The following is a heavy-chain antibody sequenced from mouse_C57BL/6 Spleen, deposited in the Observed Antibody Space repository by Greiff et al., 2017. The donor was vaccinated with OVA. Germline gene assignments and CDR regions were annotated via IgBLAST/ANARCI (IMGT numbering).Heavy chain of an antibody. Sequence: VQLKQSGPELVKPGASVKMSCKASGYTFTDYNMHWVKQSHGKSLEWIGYINPNNGGTSYNQKFKGKATLTVNKSSSTAYMELRSLTSEDSAVYYCAPNWEGAWFAYWGQGTLVTVSA. CDR1: GYTFTDYN. CDR2: INPNNGGT. D-gene: IGHD4-1*01. J-gene: IGHJ3*01. CDR3: APNWEGAWFAY. V-gene: IGHV1-22*01.